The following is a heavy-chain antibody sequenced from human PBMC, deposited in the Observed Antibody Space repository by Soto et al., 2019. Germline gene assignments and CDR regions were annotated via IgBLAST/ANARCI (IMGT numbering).Heavy chain of an antibody. Sequence: EVQLLESGGGLVQPGGSLRLSCAASGFTFSSYAMSWVRQTPGKGLEWGSAISGSGGSTYYADSVKGRFTISRDNSKNTLYLQMNSLRAEDTAVYYCANDQDWNYVDNWFDPWGQGTLVTVSS. J-gene: IGHJ5*02. CDR3: ANDQDWNYVDNWFDP. D-gene: IGHD1-7*01. CDR1: GFTFSSYA. V-gene: IGHV3-23*01. CDR2: ISGSGGST.